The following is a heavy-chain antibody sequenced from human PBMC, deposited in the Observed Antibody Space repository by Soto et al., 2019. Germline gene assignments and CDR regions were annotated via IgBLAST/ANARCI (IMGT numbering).Heavy chain of an antibody. CDR2: IGDSGVST. CDR3: AKGSRGSYDSSNYYYFDN. J-gene: IGHJ4*02. Sequence: GGSLRLSCAASGFTFSSYAMSWVRQAPGKGLEWVSAIGDSGVSTYHADSVKGRFTISRDNSKNTLFLQMNSLRAEDTAVYYCAKGSRGSYDSSNYYYFDNWGQGTLVTVSS. D-gene: IGHD3-22*01. CDR1: GFTFSSYA. V-gene: IGHV3-23*01.